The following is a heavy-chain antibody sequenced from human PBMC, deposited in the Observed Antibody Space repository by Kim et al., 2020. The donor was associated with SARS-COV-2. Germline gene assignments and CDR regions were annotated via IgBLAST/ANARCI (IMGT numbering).Heavy chain of an antibody. CDR1: GYTFTHYA. V-gene: IGHV1-3*01. CDR3: ARGAGGYAGYILDD. Sequence: ASVKVSCKTSGYTFTHYAMHWVRQAPGQRLEWMGYISGDNGDTKYSQKLQGRVTISRDTSATTAYMELSSLTSEDTAVYYCARGAGGYAGYILDDWGQGT. CDR2: ISGDNGDT. J-gene: IGHJ4*02. D-gene: IGHD3-22*01.